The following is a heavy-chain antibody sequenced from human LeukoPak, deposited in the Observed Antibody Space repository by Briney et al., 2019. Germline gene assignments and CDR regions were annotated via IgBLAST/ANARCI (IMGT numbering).Heavy chain of an antibody. D-gene: IGHD3-22*01. CDR1: GGTFSSYA. CDR2: IIPIFGAA. CDR3: ARAGYYDSSGYSILYYYYYMDV. Sequence: SVKVSCKASGGTFSSYAISWVRQAPGQGLEWMGGIIPIFGAANYAQKFQGRVTITTDESTSTAYMELSSLRSEDTAVYYCARAGYYDSSGYSILYYYYYMDVWGKGTTVTVFS. V-gene: IGHV1-69*05. J-gene: IGHJ6*03.